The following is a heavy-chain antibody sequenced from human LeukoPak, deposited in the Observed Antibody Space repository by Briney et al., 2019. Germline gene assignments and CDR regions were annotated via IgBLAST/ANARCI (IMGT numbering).Heavy chain of an antibody. V-gene: IGHV3-23*01. J-gene: IGHJ4*02. CDR1: GLTFSTYS. CDR3: AKDVAPDSGWDLDY. CDR2: IYNSGAKI. D-gene: IGHD6-19*01. Sequence: GGSLRLSCAVSGLTFSTYSMTWVRQGPGKGLEWVSRIYNSGAKIFYADSVKGRFTISRDNSKNMLYLQMNSLRVEHTAVYYCAKDVAPDSGWDLDYWGQGTLVTVSS.